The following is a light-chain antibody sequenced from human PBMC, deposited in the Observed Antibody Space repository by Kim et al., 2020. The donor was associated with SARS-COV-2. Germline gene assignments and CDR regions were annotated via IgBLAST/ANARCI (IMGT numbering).Light chain of an antibody. Sequence: ASGGDSVTITCRASQGIDYWLAWYQQKPGKVPRLLISATSSLQSGVPSRFSGSGFGTEFSLTISSLQPEDLATYYCQQAKSLPLTFGGGTKVDI. V-gene: IGKV1-12*01. J-gene: IGKJ4*01. CDR2: ATS. CDR3: QQAKSLPLT. CDR1: QGIDYW.